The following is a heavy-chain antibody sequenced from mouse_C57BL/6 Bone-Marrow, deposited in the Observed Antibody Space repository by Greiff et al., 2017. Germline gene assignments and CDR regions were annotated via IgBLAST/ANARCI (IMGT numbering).Heavy chain of an antibody. Sequence: VQLQQSGPELVKPGASVKISCKASGYTFTDYYMNWVKQSHGKSLEWIGLINPNNGGTSYKQKFKGKATLTVDKSSSTAYMERSSLTSEDSAVYFCARADGYRNYYGDIWGRGTTATVTS. J-gene: IGHJ2*01. CDR1: GYTFTDYY. V-gene: IGHV1-26*01. D-gene: IGHD2-1*01. CDR3: ARADGYRNYYGDI. CDR2: INPNNGGT.